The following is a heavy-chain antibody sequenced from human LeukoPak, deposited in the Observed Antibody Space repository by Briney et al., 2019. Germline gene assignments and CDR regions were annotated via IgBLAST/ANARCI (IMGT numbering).Heavy chain of an antibody. V-gene: IGHV1-8*03. CDR1: GYTFTGYY. J-gene: IGHJ5*02. CDR2: MNPNSGNT. CDR3: ARSPPAPLIVGATRRVNWFDP. Sequence: ASVKVSCKASGYTFTGYYMHWVRQAPGQGLEWMGWMNPNSGNTGYAQKFQGRVTITRNTSISTAYMELSSLRSEDTAVYYCARSPPAPLIVGATRRVNWFDPWGQGTLVTVSS. D-gene: IGHD1-26*01.